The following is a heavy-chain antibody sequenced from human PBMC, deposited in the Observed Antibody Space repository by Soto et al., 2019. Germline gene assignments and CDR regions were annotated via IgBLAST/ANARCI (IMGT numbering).Heavy chain of an antibody. J-gene: IGHJ4*02. Sequence: EVQLVESGGGLVKPGGSLRLSCAASGFTFSGYTMNGVRQAPGKGLEWVSSISSSDTYIYYADSVKGRFTISRDNVKNSLYLQMNSLRAEDTAVYYCARGDVYNSFDYWGQGTLVTVSS. CDR2: ISSSDTYI. CDR3: ARGDVYNSFDY. CDR1: GFTFSGYT. D-gene: IGHD1-1*01. V-gene: IGHV3-21*01.